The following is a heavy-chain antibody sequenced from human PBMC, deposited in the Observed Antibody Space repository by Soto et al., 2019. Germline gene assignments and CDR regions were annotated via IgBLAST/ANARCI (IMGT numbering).Heavy chain of an antibody. Sequence: GGSLRLSCAASGFTFSNYGMHWVRQAPGKGLEWVAVISYDGTNKYYVDSVKGRFTISRDNSKNTLYLQMNSLRAEDTAVYYCAKDRPYVWSGDCPSLHGCFDYWGQGTLVTVSS. D-gene: IGHD3-3*01. CDR1: GFTFSNYG. CDR2: ISYDGTNK. CDR3: AKDRPYVWSGDCPSLHGCFDY. J-gene: IGHJ4*02. V-gene: IGHV3-30*18.